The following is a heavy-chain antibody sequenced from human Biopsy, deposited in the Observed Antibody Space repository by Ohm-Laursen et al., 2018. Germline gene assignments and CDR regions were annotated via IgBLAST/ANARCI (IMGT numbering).Heavy chain of an antibody. V-gene: IGHV4-59*01. Sequence: SETLSLTCTVSGDSISTYYWSWIRQPPGKGLEWVGYIYYSGSTNSNPSLRGRVTISVDTSKNQFSLRLNSVTAADTAVYYCARATNSTGWPYYYFYGMDVWGQGTTVTVSS. CDR2: IYYSGST. D-gene: IGHD2/OR15-2a*01. CDR3: ARATNSTGWPYYYFYGMDV. CDR1: GDSISTYY. J-gene: IGHJ6*02.